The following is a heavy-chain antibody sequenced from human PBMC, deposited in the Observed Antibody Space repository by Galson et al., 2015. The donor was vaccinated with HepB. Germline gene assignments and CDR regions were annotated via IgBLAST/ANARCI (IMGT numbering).Heavy chain of an antibody. D-gene: IGHD3-22*01. CDR3: ARGGVYDTPQEYYYYGMDV. J-gene: IGHJ6*02. Sequence: LRLSCAASGFTFRSYAMSWVRQAPGKGLEWVSAISGSGGSTSHADSVKGRFTISRDNSKNTLYLQMNSLRAEDTAVYYCARGGVYDTPQEYYYYGMDVWGQGTTVTVSS. CDR2: ISGSGGST. CDR1: GFTFRSYA. V-gene: IGHV3-23*01.